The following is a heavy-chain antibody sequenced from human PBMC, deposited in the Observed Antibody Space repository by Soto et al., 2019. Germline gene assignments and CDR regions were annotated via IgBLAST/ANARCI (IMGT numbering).Heavy chain of an antibody. J-gene: IGHJ4*02. D-gene: IGHD3-22*01. CDR2: ISRYGDVT. Sequence: VQLLESGGDLIQPGGSLRLSCAASGFTFNIYAMTWVRQAPGKGLEWVSAISRYGDVTYYADSVEGRFPISRDNSKNTLYLQMNSLRAEDTAVYYCAKDRYLDHDSRGYLFDNWGQGTLVTVSS. CDR3: AKDRYLDHDSRGYLFDN. V-gene: IGHV3-23*01. CDR1: GFTFNIYA.